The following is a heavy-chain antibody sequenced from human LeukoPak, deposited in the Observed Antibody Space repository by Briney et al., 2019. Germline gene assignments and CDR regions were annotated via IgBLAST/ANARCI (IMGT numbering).Heavy chain of an antibody. J-gene: IGHJ4*02. Sequence: PSKTLSLTCTVSGGSISSGDYYWSWIRQPPGKGLEWIGYIYYSGSTYYNPSLKSRVTISVDTSKNQFSLKLSSVTAADTAVYYCARVPAQEMYYFDYWGQGTLVTVSS. CDR2: IYYSGST. D-gene: IGHD2-2*01. CDR3: ARVPAQEMYYFDY. CDR1: GGSISSGDYY. V-gene: IGHV4-30-4*01.